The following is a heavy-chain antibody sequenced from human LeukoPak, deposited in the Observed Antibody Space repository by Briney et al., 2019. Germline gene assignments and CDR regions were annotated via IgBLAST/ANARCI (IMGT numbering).Heavy chain of an antibody. V-gene: IGHV3-23*01. Sequence: PGGSLRLSCAASGFTFSSYAMSWVRQAPGKGLGWVSAISGSGGSTYYADSVKGRFTISRDNSKNTLYLQMNSLRAEDTAVYYCAKDLDGGYVSYYFDFWGQGTLVTVSS. D-gene: IGHD5-12*01. J-gene: IGHJ4*02. CDR3: AKDLDGGYVSYYFDF. CDR2: ISGSGGST. CDR1: GFTFSSYA.